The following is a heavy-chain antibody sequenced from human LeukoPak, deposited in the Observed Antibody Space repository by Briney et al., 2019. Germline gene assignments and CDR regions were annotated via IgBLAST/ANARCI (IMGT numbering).Heavy chain of an antibody. D-gene: IGHD3-22*01. CDR2: INPSGGST. V-gene: IGHV1-46*01. CDR1: GYTFTSYY. J-gene: IGHJ3*02. Sequence: AASVKVSCKASGYTFTSYYMHWVRQAPGQGLEWMGIINPSGGSTSYAQKFQGRVTMTRDMSMGTAYMELSRLRSDDTAVYYCAGEDNSSGYRPFDIWGQGTMVTVPS. CDR3: AGEDNSSGYRPFDI.